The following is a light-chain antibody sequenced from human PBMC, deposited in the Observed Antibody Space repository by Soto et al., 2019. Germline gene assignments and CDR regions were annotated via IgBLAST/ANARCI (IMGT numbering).Light chain of an antibody. CDR2: AAS. CDR1: QNINNY. Sequence: DIQVPQSPSSLSASVGDRVTITCRASQNINNYLNWYQQKPGKAPKLLIYAASSLQSGVPSRFSGSGSGTDFTLTISSLQPEDFATYYCQQCFSTLWTCGQGTKVEIK. J-gene: IGKJ1*01. V-gene: IGKV1-39*01. CDR3: QQCFSTLWT.